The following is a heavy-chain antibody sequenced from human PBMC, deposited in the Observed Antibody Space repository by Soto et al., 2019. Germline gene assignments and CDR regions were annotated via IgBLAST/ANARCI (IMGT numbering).Heavy chain of an antibody. Sequence: EVQLLESGGGLVQPGGSLRLSCTASGFTFSTYGMSWVRQAPGKGLEWVSSLSGDGTTTYYIDSVKRRFTISRDNSRNTLSLQMNSLRTEDTAVYYCAKDITLDSSAYNYWGQGILVTVSS. CDR3: AKDITLDSSAYNY. CDR1: GFTFSTYG. CDR2: LSGDGTTT. J-gene: IGHJ4*02. V-gene: IGHV3-23*01. D-gene: IGHD3-22*01.